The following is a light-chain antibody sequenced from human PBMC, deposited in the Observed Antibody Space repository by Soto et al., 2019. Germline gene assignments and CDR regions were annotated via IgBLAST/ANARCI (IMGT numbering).Light chain of an antibody. CDR1: QSISSY. Sequence: DIQMTQSPSSLSASVGDRVTITCRASQSISSYLNWYQQKPGKAPKLLIYAASSLQSGVPSRFSGSGSGTDFTLTIRSLQPEDFATYSCQQSYSTSGFTFGPGTKVDIK. J-gene: IGKJ3*01. V-gene: IGKV1-39*01. CDR2: AAS. CDR3: QQSYSTSGFT.